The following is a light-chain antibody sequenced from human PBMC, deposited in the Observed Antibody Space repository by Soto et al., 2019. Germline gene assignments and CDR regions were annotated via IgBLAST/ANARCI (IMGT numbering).Light chain of an antibody. Sequence: DIQMTQSPSTLSASVGDRVTITCRASQSITFWLAWYQQKPGKAPKLLIYDASSLESGVPSRFRGSRSGTEFTLTISSLQPDDFGTYYCQQYNSYWYTFGQGTKLEIK. CDR3: QQYNSYWYT. V-gene: IGKV1-5*01. J-gene: IGKJ2*01. CDR2: DAS. CDR1: QSITFW.